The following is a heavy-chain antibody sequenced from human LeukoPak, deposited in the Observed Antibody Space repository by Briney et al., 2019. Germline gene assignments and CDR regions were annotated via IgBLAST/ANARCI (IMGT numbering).Heavy chain of an antibody. D-gene: IGHD2-2*01. Sequence: SETLSLTCAVYGGSFSGYYWSWIRQPPGKGLEWIGEINHSGSTNYNPSLKSRVTISVDTSKNQFSLKLSSVTAADTAVCYCAGRYTVVVPAASNWFDPWGQGTLVTVSS. V-gene: IGHV4-34*01. J-gene: IGHJ5*02. CDR1: GGSFSGYY. CDR3: AGRYTVVVPAASNWFDP. CDR2: INHSGST.